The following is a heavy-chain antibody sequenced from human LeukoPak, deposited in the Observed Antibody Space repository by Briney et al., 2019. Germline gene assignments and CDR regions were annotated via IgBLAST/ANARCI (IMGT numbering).Heavy chain of an antibody. J-gene: IGHJ6*02. CDR1: GYTFTGYY. CDR2: INPNSGGT. D-gene: IGHD3-3*01. CDR3: ARDRPTVITIFGVANYYYYGMDV. V-gene: IGHV1-2*06. Sequence: ASVKVSCKASGYTFTGYYMHWVRQAPGQGLEWMGRINPNSGGTNYAQKFQGRVTMTRDTSISTAYMELSRLRSDDTAVYYCARDRPTVITIFGVANYYYYGMDVWGQGTTVTVSS.